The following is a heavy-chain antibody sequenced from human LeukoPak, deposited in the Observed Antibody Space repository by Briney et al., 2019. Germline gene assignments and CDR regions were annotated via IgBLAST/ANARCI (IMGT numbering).Heavy chain of an antibody. CDR1: GFTLSAYW. CDR2: INNDGTAT. CDR3: AREILEPGKTHEY. V-gene: IGHV3-74*01. Sequence: GGSLRLSCAASGFTLSAYWLHWVRQVAGKGLVWVSRINNDGTATFFADSVKGRFTISRDNAKNTLYLQMDSLRAEDTAMYYCAREILEPGKTHEYWGQGTLVTVSS. D-gene: IGHD1-1*01. J-gene: IGHJ4*02.